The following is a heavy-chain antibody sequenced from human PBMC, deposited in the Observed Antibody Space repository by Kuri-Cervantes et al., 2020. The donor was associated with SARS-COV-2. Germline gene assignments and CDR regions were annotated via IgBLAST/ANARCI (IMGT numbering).Heavy chain of an antibody. V-gene: IGHV5-10-1*01. J-gene: IGHJ5*02. D-gene: IGHD2-15*01. CDR1: GYSFTSYW. Sequence: KVSCKGSGYSFTSYWISWVRQMPGKGLEWMGRIDPSDSYTNYSPSFQGHVTISADKSISTAYLQWSSLKASDTAMYYCARGGYCSGGSCYGWFDPWAREPWSPSPQ. CDR2: IDPSDSYT. CDR3: ARGGYCSGGSCYGWFDP.